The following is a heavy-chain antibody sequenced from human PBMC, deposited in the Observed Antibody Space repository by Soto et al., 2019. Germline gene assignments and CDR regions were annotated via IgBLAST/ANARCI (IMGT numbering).Heavy chain of an antibody. Sequence: SETLSLTCTVSGGSISSYYWSWIRQPPGKGLEWIGYIYYSGSTNYNPSLKSRISLSVDTSKNQFSLKLNSVTAADTAVYYCARMASYDITWFAPRGHGTLVPVSS. CDR3: ARMASYDITWFAP. CDR1: GGSISSYY. CDR2: IYYSGST. V-gene: IGHV4-59*01. J-gene: IGHJ5*02. D-gene: IGHD3-9*01.